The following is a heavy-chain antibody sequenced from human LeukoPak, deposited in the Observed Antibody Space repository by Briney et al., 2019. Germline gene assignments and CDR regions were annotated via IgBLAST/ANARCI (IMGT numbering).Heavy chain of an antibody. V-gene: IGHV4-39*01. CDR2: IYYSGST. J-gene: IGHJ5*02. Sequence: PSETLSLTCTVSGGSISSSSYYWGWIRQPPGKGLEWIGSIYYSGSTYYNPSLKSRVTISVDTSKNQFSLKLSSVTAADTAVYYCARRHITGYSSGWYGSWGQGTLVTVSS. CDR1: GGSISSSSYY. D-gene: IGHD6-19*01. CDR3: ARRHITGYSSGWYGS.